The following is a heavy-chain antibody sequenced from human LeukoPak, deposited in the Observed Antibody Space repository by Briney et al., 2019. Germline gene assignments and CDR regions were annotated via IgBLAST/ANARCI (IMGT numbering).Heavy chain of an antibody. D-gene: IGHD2-2*01. CDR2: ISGSGGST. V-gene: IGHV3-23*01. Sequence: GGSLRLSCAASGFTFSSYAMSWVRQAPGKGLEWVSAISGSGGSTYYADSVKGRFTISRDNSKNTLYLQMNSLRAEDTAVYYCAKGDGDRYCSSTSCYLFDYWGQGTLVTVSS. CDR3: AKGDGDRYCSSTSCYLFDY. J-gene: IGHJ4*02. CDR1: GFTFSSYA.